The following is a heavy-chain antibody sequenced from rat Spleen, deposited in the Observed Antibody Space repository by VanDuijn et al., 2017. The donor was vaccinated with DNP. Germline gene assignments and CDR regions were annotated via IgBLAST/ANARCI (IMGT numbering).Heavy chain of an antibody. Sequence: EVQLQESGPGLVTPSQSLSLTCSVTGHSITNDYRWNWLRKFPGNKLEWMGYINSAGRINYNPSLKSRISITRDTSKNQFFLQLNSTTTEDTATYYCASQGTIAAMAFGSWGQGTLVTVSS. CDR3: ASQGTIAAMAFGS. CDR2: INSAGRI. J-gene: IGHJ3*01. V-gene: IGHV3-3*01. D-gene: IGHD1-2*01. CDR1: GHSITNDYR.